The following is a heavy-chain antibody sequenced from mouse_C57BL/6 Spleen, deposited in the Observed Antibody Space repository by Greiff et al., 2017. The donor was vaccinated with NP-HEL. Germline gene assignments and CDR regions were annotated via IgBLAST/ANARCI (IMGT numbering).Heavy chain of an antibody. Sequence: EVQGVESGGGLVQPKGSLKLSCAASGFSFNTYAMNWVRQAPGTGLDWVARIRSKSNNYATYSADSVKDRFTISRDDSESMLYLQMNNLKTEDTAMYYCVRHDYGIFDYWGQGTTLTVAS. V-gene: IGHV10-1*01. D-gene: IGHD2-1*01. CDR1: GFSFNTYA. CDR2: IRSKSNNYAT. CDR3: VRHDYGIFDY. J-gene: IGHJ2*01.